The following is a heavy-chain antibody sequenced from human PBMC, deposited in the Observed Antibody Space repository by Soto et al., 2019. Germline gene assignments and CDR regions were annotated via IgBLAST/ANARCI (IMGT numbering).Heavy chain of an antibody. CDR3: ARGFGSDDAFDI. V-gene: IGHV3-21*01. D-gene: IGHD3-16*01. Sequence: GGSLRLSCAASGFAFSSYSMNWARRAPGKGLEWVSSISRSSTYIYYADSVEGRFTISRDNAKTSLYLQMNSLRADDTAVYYCARGFGSDDAFDIWGQGTMVTVS. J-gene: IGHJ3*02. CDR1: GFAFSSYS. CDR2: ISRSSTYI.